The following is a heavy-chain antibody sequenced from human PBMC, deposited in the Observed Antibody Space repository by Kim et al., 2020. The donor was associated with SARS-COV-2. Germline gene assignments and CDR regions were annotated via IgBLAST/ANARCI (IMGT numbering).Heavy chain of an antibody. CDR3: AKYCSGGSCNYLHYYGMDV. Sequence: KGRFTISRDISKNTLYLQMNSLRAEDTAVYYCAKYCSGGSCNYLHYYGMDVWGQGTTVTGSS. D-gene: IGHD2-15*01. J-gene: IGHJ6*02. V-gene: IGHV3-23*01.